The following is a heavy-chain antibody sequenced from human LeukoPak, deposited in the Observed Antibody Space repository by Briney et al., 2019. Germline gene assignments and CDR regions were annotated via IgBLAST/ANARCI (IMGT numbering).Heavy chain of an antibody. CDR1: GGAFKGYY. CDR3: ARGETGYSYVFDY. D-gene: IGHD5-18*01. J-gene: IGHJ4*02. V-gene: IGHV4-34*01. CDR2: INHSGST. Sequence: SDTPSRTCAVYGGAFKGYYWRWIPQPPGKGLEWIGEINHSGSTNYNPSLKSRVTISVDTSKNQFSLKLSSVTAADTAVYYCARGETGYSYVFDYWGQGTLVTVSS.